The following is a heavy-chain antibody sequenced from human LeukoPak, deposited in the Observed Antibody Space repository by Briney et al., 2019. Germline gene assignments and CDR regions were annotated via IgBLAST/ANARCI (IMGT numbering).Heavy chain of an antibody. CDR1: GFTFSSYG. D-gene: IGHD5-24*01. CDR2: ISSNGNTI. Sequence: GGSLRLSCAASGFTFSSYGMHWVRQAPGKGLEWVSYISSNGNTIFYADSVKGRFTISRDNAKNSLYLQMKRLRAEDTAVYYCARGYINFDYWGQGTLVTVSS. J-gene: IGHJ4*02. V-gene: IGHV3-48*04. CDR3: ARGYINFDY.